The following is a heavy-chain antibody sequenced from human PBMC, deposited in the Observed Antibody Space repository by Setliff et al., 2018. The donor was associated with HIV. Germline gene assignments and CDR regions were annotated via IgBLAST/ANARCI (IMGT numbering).Heavy chain of an antibody. J-gene: IGHJ5*02. CDR1: DGSRSGIH. Sequence: PSETLSLTCAVFDGSRSGIHWSWIRQRPGKGLEWIGYIYYSGSTYYNPSLKSRVTMSVDTSKNQFSLKLSSVTAADTAVYYCAREGARHYGSGRYHSWFDPWGQGTQVTVSS. CDR2: IYYSGST. CDR3: AREGARHYGSGRYHSWFDP. D-gene: IGHD3-10*01. V-gene: IGHV4-31*11.